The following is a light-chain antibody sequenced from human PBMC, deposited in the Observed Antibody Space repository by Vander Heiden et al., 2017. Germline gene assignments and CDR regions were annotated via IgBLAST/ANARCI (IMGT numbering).Light chain of an antibody. Sequence: VLTQSPATLSLSPGDRPPLPCRASHCVSSNYLAWYQQRPGQAPRLLIYGASSRATGIPDRFSGSGSGTDFTLTISRLHPDDFAVYYCQQYGRSLLTFGGGTKVEIK. CDR2: GAS. CDR1: HCVSSNY. J-gene: IGKJ4*01. V-gene: IGKV3-20*01. CDR3: QQYGRSLLT.